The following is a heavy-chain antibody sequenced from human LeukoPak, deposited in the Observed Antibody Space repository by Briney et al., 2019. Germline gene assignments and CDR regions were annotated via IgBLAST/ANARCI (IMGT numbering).Heavy chain of an antibody. J-gene: IGHJ5*01. CDR3: VRHDGRGGATMGAFDS. CDR1: AGSFISSSHH. CDR2: VYYGRTT. V-gene: IGHV4-39*01. D-gene: IGHD5-12*01. Sequence: SSETLSLTCTVSAGSFISSSHHWGWIRQSPGKGLEWIGTVYYGRTTYYNPSLDGRVTISLDTSANHFSLQLNSVTAADTAVYYCVRHDGRGGATMGAFDSWGQGSLVTVSS.